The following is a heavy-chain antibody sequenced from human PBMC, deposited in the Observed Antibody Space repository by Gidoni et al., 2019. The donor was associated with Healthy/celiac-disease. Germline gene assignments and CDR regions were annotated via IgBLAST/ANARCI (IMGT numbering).Heavy chain of an antibody. CDR1: GFTFSNAW. V-gene: IGHV3-15*01. CDR3: TTEGPGVVPAAEGGYYYYGMDV. Sequence: EVQLVESGGGLVKPGGSLRLSCAASGFTFSNAWMSWVRQAPGKGLEWVGRIKSNTDGGTTDYAAPVKGRFTISRDDSKNTLDLQMNSLKTEDTAVYYCTTEGPGVVPAAEGGYYYYGMDVWGQGTTVTVSS. D-gene: IGHD2-2*01. CDR2: IKSNTDGGTT. J-gene: IGHJ6*02.